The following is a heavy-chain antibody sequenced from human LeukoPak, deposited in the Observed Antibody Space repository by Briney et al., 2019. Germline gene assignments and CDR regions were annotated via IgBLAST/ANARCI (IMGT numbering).Heavy chain of an antibody. V-gene: IGHV4-59*01. Sequence: SETLSLTCTVSGGSISSYYWSWIRQPPGKGLEWIGYIYYSGSTNYNPSLKSRVTISVDTSKNQFSLKLSSVTAADTAVYYCARLHYDFWGVNYYYYMDVWGKETTVTVSS. J-gene: IGHJ6*03. CDR3: ARLHYDFWGVNYYYYMDV. CDR1: GGSISSYY. CDR2: IYYSGST. D-gene: IGHD3-3*01.